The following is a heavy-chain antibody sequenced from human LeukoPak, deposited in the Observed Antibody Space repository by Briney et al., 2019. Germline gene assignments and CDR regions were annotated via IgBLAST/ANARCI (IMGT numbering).Heavy chain of an antibody. J-gene: IGHJ4*02. D-gene: IGHD3-22*01. CDR3: AKYYYDTSGNFDY. CDR1: GFTFINHA. V-gene: IGHV3-23*01. Sequence: GGSLRLSCAASGFTFINHAMSWVRQAPGKGLEWVSTISGSGGSTYYADSVKGRFTISRDNSKNTLNLQMKSLRAEDTAVYYCAKYYYDTSGNFDYWGQGTLVTVSS. CDR2: ISGSGGST.